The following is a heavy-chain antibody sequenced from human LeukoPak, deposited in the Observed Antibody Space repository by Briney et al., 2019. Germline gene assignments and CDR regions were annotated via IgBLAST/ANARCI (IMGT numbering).Heavy chain of an antibody. Sequence: SVTVSCKASGYTFTSYDINWVRQATGQGLEWMGWMNPNSGNPGYAQKFQGRVTITRNTSISTAYMELSSLRSEDTAVYYCARVGVRGTSRHRFDPWGQGTLVTVSS. CDR2: MNPNSGNP. D-gene: IGHD2-2*01. V-gene: IGHV1-8*03. CDR3: ARVGVRGTSRHRFDP. CDR1: GYTFTSYD. J-gene: IGHJ5*02.